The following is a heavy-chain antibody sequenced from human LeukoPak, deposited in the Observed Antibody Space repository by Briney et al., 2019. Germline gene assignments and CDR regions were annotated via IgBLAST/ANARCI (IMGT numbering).Heavy chain of an antibody. D-gene: IGHD3-9*01. V-gene: IGHV3-30*02. CDR3: AKEERNYDILTGYYLGDYYMDV. J-gene: IGHJ6*03. Sequence: PGGSLRLSCAASGFTFSSYGMHWVRQAPGKGLEWVAFIRYDGSNKYYADSVKGRFTISRDNSKNTLYLQMNSLRAEDTAVYYCAKEERNYDILTGYYLGDYYMDVWGKGTTVTISS. CDR2: IRYDGSNK. CDR1: GFTFSSYG.